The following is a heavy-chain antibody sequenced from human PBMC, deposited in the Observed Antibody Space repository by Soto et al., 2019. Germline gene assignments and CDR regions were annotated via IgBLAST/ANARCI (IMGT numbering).Heavy chain of an antibody. J-gene: IGHJ4*02. CDR3: TTDPVTMIVVVPSSG. CDR2: IKSKTDGGTT. Sequence: PGESLKSSCAACGFTFSNAWMNWVRQAPGKGLEWVGRIKSKTDGGTTDYAAPVKGRFTISRDDSKNTLYLQMNSLKTEDTAVYYCTTDPVTMIVVVPSSGWGQGTLVTVSS. CDR1: GFTFSNAW. D-gene: IGHD3-22*01. V-gene: IGHV3-15*07.